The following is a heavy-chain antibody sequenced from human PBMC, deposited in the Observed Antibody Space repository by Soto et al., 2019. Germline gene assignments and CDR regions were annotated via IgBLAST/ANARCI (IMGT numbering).Heavy chain of an antibody. CDR2: MYNSGST. V-gene: IGHV4-59*08. Sequence: SETLYITCTVSGASISSYYWTWIRQPLGKGLEWIGFMYNSGSTIYNPSLKSRVTISVDTCKYHFSLKLSSVTAADTAVYYCARRYGGSVDYWGQVTLVTVSS. D-gene: IGHD1-26*01. CDR1: GASISSYY. CDR3: ARRYGGSVDY. J-gene: IGHJ4*02.